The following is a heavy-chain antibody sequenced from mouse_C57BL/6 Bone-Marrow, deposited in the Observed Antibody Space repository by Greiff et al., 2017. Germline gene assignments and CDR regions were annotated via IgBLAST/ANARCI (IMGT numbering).Heavy chain of an antibody. CDR3: AREGTYGSPWFAY. CDR2: ISDGGSYT. J-gene: IGHJ3*01. CDR1: GFTFSSYA. D-gene: IGHD1-1*01. Sequence: DVKLVESGGGLVKPGGSLKLSCAASGFTFSSYAMSWVRQTPEKRLEWVATISDGGSYTYYPDNVKGRFTISRDNAKNNLYLQMSHLKSEDTAMYYCAREGTYGSPWFAYWGQGTLVTVSA. V-gene: IGHV5-4*01.